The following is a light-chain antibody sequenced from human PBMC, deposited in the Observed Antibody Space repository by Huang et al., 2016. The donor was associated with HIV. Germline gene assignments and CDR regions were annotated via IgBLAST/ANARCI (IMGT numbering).Light chain of an antibody. J-gene: IGKJ2*01. V-gene: IGKV3D-15*01. CDR3: LQYNNWPPYT. CDR1: QRISSA. Sequence: EIVLTQSPATLSVSPRDSAPLSCRPSQRISSALAWYQQNPGQAPRFLIFDASSRATGISARFSGSGSGTEFTLTISNLQSGDFAFYYCLQYNNWPPYTFGQGTKLEIK. CDR2: DAS.